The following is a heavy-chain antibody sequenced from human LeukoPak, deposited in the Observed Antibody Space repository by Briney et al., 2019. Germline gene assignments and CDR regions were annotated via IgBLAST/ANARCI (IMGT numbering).Heavy chain of an antibody. V-gene: IGHV3-73*01. CDR2: IRSKANSYAT. J-gene: IGHJ4*02. Sequence: GGSLRLSCAASGFTFSGSAMHWVRQASGKGLEWVGRIRSKANSYATAYAASVKGRFTISRDDSKNTAYLQMNSLKTEDTAAYYCTRAPDFWSGYYCDYWGQGTLVTVSS. CDR1: GFTFSGSA. D-gene: IGHD3-3*01. CDR3: TRAPDFWSGYYCDY.